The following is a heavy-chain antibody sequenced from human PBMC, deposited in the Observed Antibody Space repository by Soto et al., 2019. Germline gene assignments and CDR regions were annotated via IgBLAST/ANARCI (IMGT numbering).Heavy chain of an antibody. CDR2: ISYDGSNK. Sequence: GSLRLSCAASGFTFSSYGMHWVRQAPGKGLEWVAVISYDGSNKYYADSVKGRFTISRDNSKNTLYLQMNSLRAEDTAVYYCAKGSTVVTQYYYGMDVWGQGTTVTVSS. D-gene: IGHD4-17*01. J-gene: IGHJ6*02. CDR3: AKGSTVVTQYYYGMDV. CDR1: GFTFSSYG. V-gene: IGHV3-30*18.